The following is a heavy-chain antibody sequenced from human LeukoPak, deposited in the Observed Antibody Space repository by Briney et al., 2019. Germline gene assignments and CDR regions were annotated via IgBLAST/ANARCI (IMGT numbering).Heavy chain of an antibody. V-gene: IGHV4-30-4*01. CDR2: IYYSGST. Sequence: PSETLSPTCTVSGGSISSGDYYWSWIRQPPGKGLEWIGYIYYSGSTYYNPSLKSRVTISVDTSKNQFSLKLSSVTAADTAVYYCARDWASYDYGDYGPGAGAFDIWGQGTMVTVSS. CDR3: ARDWASYDYGDYGPGAGAFDI. J-gene: IGHJ3*02. D-gene: IGHD4-17*01. CDR1: GGSISSGDYY.